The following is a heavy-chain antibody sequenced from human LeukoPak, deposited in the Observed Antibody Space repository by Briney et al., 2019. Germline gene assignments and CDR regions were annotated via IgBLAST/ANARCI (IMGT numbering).Heavy chain of an antibody. Sequence: GGSLRLSCAASGFTVSTNDMTWVRQAPGKGLEWVGRIKSKTDGGTTDYAAPVKGRFSISRDDSKNTLYLQMNSLETEDTAMYYCTTCGYDRCGAFDIWGQGTVVTVSS. CDR2: IKSKTDGGTT. CDR3: TTCGYDRCGAFDI. D-gene: IGHD5-12*01. J-gene: IGHJ3*02. V-gene: IGHV3-15*01. CDR1: GFTVSTND.